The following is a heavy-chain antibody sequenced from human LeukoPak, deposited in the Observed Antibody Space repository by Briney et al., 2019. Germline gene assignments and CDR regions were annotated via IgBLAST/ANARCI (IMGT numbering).Heavy chain of an antibody. CDR2: ISYDGSNK. Sequence: GRSLRLSCAASGFTFSSYAMHWVRQAPGKGLEWVAVISYDGSNKYYADSVKGRFTISRDNSKNTLYLQMNSLRAEDTAVYYCARESGEYGMDAWGQGTTVTVSS. CDR3: ARESGEYGMDA. J-gene: IGHJ6*02. V-gene: IGHV3-30*04. CDR1: GFTFSSYA. D-gene: IGHD1-26*01.